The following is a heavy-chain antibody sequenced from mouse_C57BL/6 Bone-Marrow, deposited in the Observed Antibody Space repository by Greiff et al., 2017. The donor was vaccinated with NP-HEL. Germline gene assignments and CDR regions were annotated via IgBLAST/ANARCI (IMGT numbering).Heavy chain of an antibody. CDR3: ARGGDSNWGYFDY. D-gene: IGHD4-1*01. J-gene: IGHJ2*01. CDR2: IDPNSGGT. CDR1: GYAFTNYL. V-gene: IGHV1-54*01. Sequence: VQLQQSGAELVRPGTSVKVSCKASGYAFTNYLIEWVKQRPGRGLEWIGRIDPNSGGTKYNEKFKSKATLTVDKPSSTAYMQLSSLTSEDSAVYYCARGGDSNWGYFDYWGQGTTLTVSS.